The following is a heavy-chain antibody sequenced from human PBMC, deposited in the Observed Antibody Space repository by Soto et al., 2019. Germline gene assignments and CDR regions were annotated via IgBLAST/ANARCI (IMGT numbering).Heavy chain of an antibody. V-gene: IGHV3-64D*06. CDR2: ISSNGGST. Sequence: RLSCAASGFTCSTYSINLVRQAPGKGLEYVSTISSNGGSTDYADSVKGRFTISRDNSKNTLYLQMSSLRAEDTAVYYCVKGVSYAFDIWGQGTMVTV. D-gene: IGHD3-16*01. CDR1: GFTCSTYS. CDR3: VKGVSYAFDI. J-gene: IGHJ3*02.